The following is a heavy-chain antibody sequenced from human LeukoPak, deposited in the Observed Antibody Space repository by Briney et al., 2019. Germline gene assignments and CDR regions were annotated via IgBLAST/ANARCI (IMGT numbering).Heavy chain of an antibody. J-gene: IGHJ1*01. CDR1: GFTFSSYA. CDR3: ARGIYDTDSLGLYFDH. CDR2: ISGSGGST. D-gene: IGHD3-16*01. Sequence: GGSLRLSCAASGFTFSSYAMSWVGQAPGKGLEGVSAISGSGGSTYYADSVKGRFTTSRDNAKYSLYLQMNSLRAEDTAVYYCARGIYDTDSLGLYFDHWGQGTLVTVSS. V-gene: IGHV3-23*01.